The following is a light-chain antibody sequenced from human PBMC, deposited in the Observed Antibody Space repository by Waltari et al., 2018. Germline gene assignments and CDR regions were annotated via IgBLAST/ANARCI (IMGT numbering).Light chain of an antibody. CDR1: QSVSRA. J-gene: IGKJ1*01. CDR2: GAS. V-gene: IGKV3-20*01. CDR3: QHYVRLPAT. Sequence: EIVLTQSPGSLSSSPGERVTLSCRASQSVSRALAWYQHKPGQAPRLLIFGASNRATGIPDRFSGSGSETDFSITISRLEPEDFAVYYCQHYVRLPATFGRGTKVEIK.